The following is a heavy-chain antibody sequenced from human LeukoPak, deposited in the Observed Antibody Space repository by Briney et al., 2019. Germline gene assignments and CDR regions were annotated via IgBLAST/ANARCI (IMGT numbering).Heavy chain of an antibody. CDR1: GYTLSELS. D-gene: IGHD3-16*02. J-gene: IGHJ4*02. CDR2: FYREDGET. V-gene: IGHV1-24*01. CDR3: ATGIGDYVWGSYRTYFFDC. Sequence: ASVKVSCKVSGYTLSELSIHWVRQAPGKGLEWMGGFYREDGETFFAQKFQGRVTMTEDTPTDTAYMELSSLRSDDTAVYYCATGIGDYVWGSYRTYFFDCWGQGTLVTVSS.